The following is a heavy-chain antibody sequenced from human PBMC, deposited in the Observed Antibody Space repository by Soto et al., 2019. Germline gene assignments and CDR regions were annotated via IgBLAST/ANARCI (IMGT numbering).Heavy chain of an antibody. CDR3: AAVGYCTNGVCSDVDY. Sequence: QVQLVQSGAEVKKPGSSVKVSCKASGGTFSSYAISWVRQAPGQGLEWMGGIIPIFGTANYAQKFQGRVTITADEATSTAFMELSSLRSEDTAVYYCAAVGYCTNGVCSDVDYWGQGTLVTVSS. J-gene: IGHJ4*02. V-gene: IGHV1-69*12. CDR2: IIPIFGTA. CDR1: GGTFSSYA. D-gene: IGHD2-8*01.